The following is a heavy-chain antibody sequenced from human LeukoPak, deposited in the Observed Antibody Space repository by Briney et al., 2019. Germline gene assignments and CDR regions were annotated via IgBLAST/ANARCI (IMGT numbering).Heavy chain of an antibody. CDR1: GFTFSSYS. CDR3: ARAGLPPSWFSGWFDP. CDR2: ISSSSGYI. D-gene: IGHD6-13*01. J-gene: IGHJ5*02. V-gene: IGHV3-21*01. Sequence: GGSLRLSCAASGFTFSSYSMNWVRQAPGKGLEWVSSISSSSGYIYYADSVKGRFTISRDNAKNSLYLQMNSLRAEDTAVYYCARAGLPPSWFSGWFDPWGQGTLVTVSS.